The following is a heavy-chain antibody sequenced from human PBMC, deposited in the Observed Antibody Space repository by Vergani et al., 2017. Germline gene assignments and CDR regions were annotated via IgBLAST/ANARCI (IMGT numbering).Heavy chain of an antibody. J-gene: IGHJ3*02. Sequence: EVQLLESGGDLVQPGGSLRLSCVGSGFTFTSYAMNWVRQAPGKGLEWVSGISGSGATSYYAESVKGRFAMSRDNSKNTVYVQMNNLKPEDTAVYYCAKVGRSEVAGTFGAFDIWGQGTMVTVSS. V-gene: IGHV3-23*01. CDR2: ISGSGATS. D-gene: IGHD6-19*01. CDR3: AKVGRSEVAGTFGAFDI. CDR1: GFTFTSYA.